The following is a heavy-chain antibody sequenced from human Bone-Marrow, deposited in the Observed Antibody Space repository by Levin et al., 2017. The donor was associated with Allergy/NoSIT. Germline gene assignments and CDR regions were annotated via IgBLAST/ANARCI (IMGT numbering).Heavy chain of an antibody. D-gene: IGHD6-19*01. J-gene: IGHJ5*02. V-gene: IGHV3-48*01. CDR3: ARRYVSGWLYNWFDP. CDR1: GFSFSTYN. Sequence: LAGGSLRLSCAASGFSFSTYNMNWVRQAPGKGLEWISFISESSSSIYYADSVKGRFTISRDNAKNLLYLQMNSLRAEDTAVYYCARRYVSGWLYNWFDPRGQGTLVTVSS. CDR2: ISESSSSI.